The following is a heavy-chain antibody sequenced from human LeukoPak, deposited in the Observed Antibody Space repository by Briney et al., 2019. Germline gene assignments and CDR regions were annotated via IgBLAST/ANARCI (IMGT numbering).Heavy chain of an antibody. J-gene: IGHJ6*02. V-gene: IGHV3-33*01. Sequence: GGSLRLSCAASGFTFSSYGMHWVRQAPGKGLEWVAVIWYGGHNKYYADSVKGRFTISRDNSKNTLYLQMNSLRAEDTAVYYCARAPRYCSGGSCYSMYYYYGLDVWGQGTTVTVSS. D-gene: IGHD2-15*01. CDR3: ARAPRYCSGGSCYSMYYYYGLDV. CDR2: IWYGGHNK. CDR1: GFTFSSYG.